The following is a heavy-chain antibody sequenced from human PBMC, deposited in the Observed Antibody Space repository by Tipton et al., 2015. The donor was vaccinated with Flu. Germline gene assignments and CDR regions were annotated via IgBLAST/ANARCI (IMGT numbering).Heavy chain of an antibody. D-gene: IGHD2-21*02. CDR2: IHRSGNT. CDR3: ARHGPQGGDPNWFDP. V-gene: IGHV4-38-2*01. J-gene: IGHJ5*02. CDR1: GDSIGSRYF. Sequence: TLSLTCSVSGDSIGSRYFWGWIRQPPGKGLEWIGNIHRSGNTYHNPSLKSRVTISVDTSKNQFSLKLSSVTAADTAVYYCARHGPQGGDPNWFDPWGQGTLVTVSS.